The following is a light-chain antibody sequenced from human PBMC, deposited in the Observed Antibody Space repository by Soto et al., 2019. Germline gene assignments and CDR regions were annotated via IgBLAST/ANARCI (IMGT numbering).Light chain of an antibody. V-gene: IGKV1-5*03. CDR2: KAS. Sequence: DIQMTQSPSTLSASVGDRVTITCRASQSISSWLAWYRQKPGKAPVLLIYKASNLESGVPSRFSGSGSGTEFTLTISSLQHDDFATYYCKQYGTYWTFGQGTKVESK. CDR1: QSISSW. CDR3: KQYGTYWT. J-gene: IGKJ1*01.